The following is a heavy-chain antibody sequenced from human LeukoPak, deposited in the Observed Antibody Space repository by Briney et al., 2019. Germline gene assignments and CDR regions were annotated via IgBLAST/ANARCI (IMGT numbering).Heavy chain of an antibody. CDR1: EFTFSSYW. V-gene: IGHV3-7*01. CDR3: ARDRGRSSS. J-gene: IGHJ4*02. Sequence: GGSLRLSCAASEFTFSSYWMSWVRQAPGKGLEWVANIKQDGSEKYYVDSVKGRFTISRDNAKNSLYLQMNSLRAEDTAVYYCARDRGRSSSWGQGTLVTVSS. D-gene: IGHD6-13*01. CDR2: IKQDGSEK.